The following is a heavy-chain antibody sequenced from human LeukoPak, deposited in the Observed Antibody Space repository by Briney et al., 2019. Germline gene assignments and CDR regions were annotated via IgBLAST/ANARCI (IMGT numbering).Heavy chain of an antibody. J-gene: IGHJ4*02. CDR1: GYTFTSYG. CDR3: ARGPLAVAGSPLFY. V-gene: IGHV1-18*01. D-gene: IGHD6-19*01. CDR2: ISANNGNT. Sequence: ASVKVSCNASGYTFTSYGITWVRQAPGQGLEWMGWISANNGNTNYAQKVQGRVTMTTDTSTSTAYMELRSLRSDDTAVYYCARGPLAVAGSPLFYWGQGTLVTVSS.